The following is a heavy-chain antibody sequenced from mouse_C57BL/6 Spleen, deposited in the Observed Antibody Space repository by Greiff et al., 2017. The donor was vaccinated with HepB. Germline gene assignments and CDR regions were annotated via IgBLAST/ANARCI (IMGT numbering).Heavy chain of an antibody. D-gene: IGHD1-1*01. CDR2: ISSGSSTI. CDR1: GFTFSDYG. V-gene: IGHV5-17*01. CDR3: ARPFITTVGYFDY. J-gene: IGHJ2*01. Sequence: EVQLVESGGGLVKPGGSLKLSCAASGFTFSDYGMHWVRQAPEKGLEWVAYISSGSSTIYYADTVKGRFTISRDNAKNTLFLQMTSLRSEDTAMYYCARPFITTVGYFDYWGQGTTLTVSS.